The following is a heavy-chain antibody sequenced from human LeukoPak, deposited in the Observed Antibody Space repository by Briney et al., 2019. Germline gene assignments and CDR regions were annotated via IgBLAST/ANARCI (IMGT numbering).Heavy chain of an antibody. CDR3: ARDKVAGTMDY. J-gene: IGHJ4*02. CDR1: GYTFTSYA. V-gene: IGHV1-3*01. Sequence: ASVKVSCKASGYTFTSYAMHWVRQAPGQRLEWMGWINAGNGNTKYSQKFQGRVTITRDTTASTAYMELSSLRSEDTAVYYCARDKVAGTMDYWGQGTLVTVSS. D-gene: IGHD6-19*01. CDR2: INAGNGNT.